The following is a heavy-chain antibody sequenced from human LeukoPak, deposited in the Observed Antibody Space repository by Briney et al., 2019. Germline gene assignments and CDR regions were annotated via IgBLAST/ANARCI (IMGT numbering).Heavy chain of an antibody. J-gene: IGHJ4*02. Sequence: PGGSLRLSCAASGFTFSDNYMSWIRQAPGKGLEWVSYISSSGSIYYADSVKGRFTISRDNAKNSLYLQMNSLRAEDTAVYYCAKDDTFGPPNWGQGTLVTVSS. CDR1: GFTFSDNY. V-gene: IGHV3-11*01. CDR2: ISSSGSI. D-gene: IGHD3-16*01. CDR3: AKDDTFGPPN.